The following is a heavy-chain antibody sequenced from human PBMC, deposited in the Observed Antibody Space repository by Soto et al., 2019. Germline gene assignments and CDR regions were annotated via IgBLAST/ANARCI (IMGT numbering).Heavy chain of an antibody. D-gene: IGHD3-10*01. CDR1: GGSFSGYY. V-gene: IGHV4-34*01. Sequence: LEILSLTCAVYGGSFSGYYLSWIRQPPGKGLEWIGEINHSGSTNYNPSLKSRVTISVDTSKNQFSLKLSSVTAADTAVYYCASRRYGSGSYYNYQAGYGYWGQGTLVTVSS. CDR2: INHSGST. CDR3: ASRRYGSGSYYNYQAGYGY. J-gene: IGHJ4*02.